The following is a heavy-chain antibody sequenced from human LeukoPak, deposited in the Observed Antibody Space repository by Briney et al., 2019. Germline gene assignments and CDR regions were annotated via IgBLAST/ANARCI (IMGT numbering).Heavy chain of an antibody. CDR1: GGSISSSSYY. V-gene: IGHV4-39*07. D-gene: IGHD3-10*01. CDR2: IYYSGST. CDR3: ARDGSYGSGKPFDP. Sequence: KASETLSLTCTVSGGSISSSSYYWGWIRQPPGKGLEWIGSIYYSGSTYYNPSLKSRVTISVDTSKNQFSLKLSSVTAADTAVYYCARDGSYGSGKPFDPWGQGTLVTVSS. J-gene: IGHJ5*02.